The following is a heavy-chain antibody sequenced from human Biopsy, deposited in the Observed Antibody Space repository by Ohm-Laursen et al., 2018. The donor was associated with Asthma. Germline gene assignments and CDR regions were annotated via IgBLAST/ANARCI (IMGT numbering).Heavy chain of an antibody. CDR1: GFTFSSYG. V-gene: IGHV3-30*03. Sequence: SLRLSCTASGFTFSSYGMHWVRQAPGKGLEWVAVISYDGSNKYYADSVKGRFTISRDNSKNTLYLQMNGLRAEDTAVYYCARARRSLLLPDYYYYGMDVWGQGTTVTVSS. D-gene: IGHD3-22*01. CDR2: ISYDGSNK. CDR3: ARARRSLLLPDYYYYGMDV. J-gene: IGHJ6*02.